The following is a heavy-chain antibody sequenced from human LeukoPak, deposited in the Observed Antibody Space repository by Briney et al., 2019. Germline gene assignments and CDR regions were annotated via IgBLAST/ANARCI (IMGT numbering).Heavy chain of an antibody. J-gene: IGHJ4*02. Sequence: GRSLRLSCAAPGFTFSTYAMHWVRQAPGKGLEWVAFIWPDGSKKYYADSVKGRFAISRENSKNTVYLQMNDLRPEDTALYFCAKISSSAESNFDYWGQGTLLTVSS. CDR3: AKISSSAESNFDY. CDR2: IWPDGSKK. D-gene: IGHD6-25*01. CDR1: GFTFSTYA. V-gene: IGHV3-33*06.